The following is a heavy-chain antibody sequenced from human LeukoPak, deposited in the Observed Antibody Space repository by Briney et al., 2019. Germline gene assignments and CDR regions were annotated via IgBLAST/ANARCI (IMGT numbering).Heavy chain of an antibody. CDR1: GGSISSYY. J-gene: IGHJ1*01. D-gene: IGHD3-22*01. Sequence: SETLSLTCTVSGGSISSYYWSWIRQPPGKGLEWIGYIYCSGSTNYNPSLKSRVTISVDTSKNQFSLKLSSVTAADTAVYYCARVSIYYDSSGYYVPEYFQHWGQGTLVTVSS. CDR2: IYCSGST. V-gene: IGHV4-59*01. CDR3: ARVSIYYDSSGYYVPEYFQH.